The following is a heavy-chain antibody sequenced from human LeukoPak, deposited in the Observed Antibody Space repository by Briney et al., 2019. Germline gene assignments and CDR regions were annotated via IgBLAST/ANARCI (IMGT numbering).Heavy chain of an antibody. Sequence: GGSLRLSCAASGFTFSSNGMSWVRQAPGKGLEWVSSISGSGDKTYYADSVKGRFTISRDNSKSTMYLQMNSLRAEDTAVYHCAKTNGYYDLWGQGTLVSVSS. CDR3: AKTNGYYDL. J-gene: IGHJ4*02. V-gene: IGHV3-23*01. CDR1: GFTFSSNG. CDR2: ISGSGDKT. D-gene: IGHD3-22*01.